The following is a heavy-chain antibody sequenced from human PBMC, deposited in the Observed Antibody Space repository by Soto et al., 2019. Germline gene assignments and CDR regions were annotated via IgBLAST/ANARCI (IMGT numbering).Heavy chain of an antibody. CDR1: GGSVSSGSYY. J-gene: IGHJ5*02. Sequence: PSETLSLTCTVSGGSVSSGSYYWSWIRQPPGKGLEWIGYIYYSGSTNYNPSLKSRVTISVDTSKNQFSLKLSSVTAADTAVYYCARGHDSSVPRTHNWFDPWGQGTLVTVSS. D-gene: IGHD3-22*01. CDR3: ARGHDSSVPRTHNWFDP. V-gene: IGHV4-61*01. CDR2: IYYSGST.